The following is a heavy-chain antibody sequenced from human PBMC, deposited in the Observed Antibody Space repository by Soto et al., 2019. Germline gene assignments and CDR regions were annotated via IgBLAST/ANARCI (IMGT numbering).Heavy chain of an antibody. V-gene: IGHV3-7*02. Sequence: GGSLRLSCAASGFTFSSYWMSWVRQAPGKGLEWVANIKQEGSEKYYVDSVKGRFTISRDNAKNSLYLQMNSLRAEDTAVYYCVSNSHYYDSSGYFRYYFDYWGQGTLVTVSS. CDR2: IKQEGSEK. CDR3: VSNSHYYDSSGYFRYYFDY. J-gene: IGHJ4*02. CDR1: GFTFSSYW. D-gene: IGHD3-22*01.